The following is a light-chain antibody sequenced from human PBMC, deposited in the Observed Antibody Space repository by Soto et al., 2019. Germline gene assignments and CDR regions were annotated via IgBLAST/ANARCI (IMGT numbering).Light chain of an antibody. Sequence: EIVITQPPATLSVSPGERATLSCRASQSVSNNLAWYQQKPGQAPRLLIYLASTRATGIPARFSGSGSGTEFTLTITSLQSEDFAVYYCQQYNNWPPTTFGQGTRLEI. J-gene: IGKJ5*01. CDR1: QSVSNN. CDR3: QQYNNWPPTT. CDR2: LAS. V-gene: IGKV3D-15*01.